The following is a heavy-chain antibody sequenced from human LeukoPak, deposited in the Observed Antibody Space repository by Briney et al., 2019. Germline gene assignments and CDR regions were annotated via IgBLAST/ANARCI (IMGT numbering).Heavy chain of an antibody. J-gene: IGHJ4*02. CDR3: ARGSGSYYPRSDY. CDR2: ISSTSNTI. D-gene: IGHD1-26*01. V-gene: IGHV3-48*01. Sequence: PGGSLRLSCAASGFTFSSYNMNWVRQAPGKGLEWVSFISSTSNTIYYADSVKGRFTISRDNSKNTLYLQMNSLRAEDTAVYYCARGSGSYYPRSDYWGQGTLVTVPS. CDR1: GFTFSSYN.